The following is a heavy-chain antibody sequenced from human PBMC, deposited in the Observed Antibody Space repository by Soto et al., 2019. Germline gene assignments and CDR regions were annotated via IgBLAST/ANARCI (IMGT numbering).Heavy chain of an antibody. CDR1: GFTFSSYA. V-gene: IGHV3-23*01. Sequence: GGSLRLSCAASGFTFSSYAMSWVRQAPGKGLEWVSAISGSGGSTYYADSVKGRFTISRDNSKNTLYLQMNSLRAEDTAVYYCAKGERYYYDSPVWAYWGQGTLVTVSS. D-gene: IGHD3-22*01. J-gene: IGHJ4*02. CDR3: AKGERYYYDSPVWAY. CDR2: ISGSGGST.